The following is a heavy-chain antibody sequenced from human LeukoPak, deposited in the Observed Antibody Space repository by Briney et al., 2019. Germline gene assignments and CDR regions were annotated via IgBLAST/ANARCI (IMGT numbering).Heavy chain of an antibody. J-gene: IGHJ4*02. D-gene: IGHD3-3*01. CDR1: GDSINSGDYY. V-gene: IGHV4-30-4*01. CDR3: ARGRTIFGVLLDY. CDR2: FRYSGSN. Sequence: SGTLSLTCAVSGDSINSGDYYWSWIRQSPGKGLEWIGYFRYSGSNYDNPSLKSRVRISVDTSRDQFSLKVTSVTAADTAVYFCARGRTIFGVLLDYWGQGILVTVSS.